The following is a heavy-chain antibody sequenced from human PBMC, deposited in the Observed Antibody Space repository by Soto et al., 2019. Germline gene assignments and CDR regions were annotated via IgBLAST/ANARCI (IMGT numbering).Heavy chain of an antibody. J-gene: IGHJ4*02. CDR3: AVLEGSGWTHLDY. CDR1: GYSFTSYH. V-gene: IGHV1-8*01. Sequence: QVQLAQSGAEVKKPGASVKVSCRASGYSFTSYHLNWVRQATGQGGEWMGWMNTNNGNTGYAQKFQGRVTMTRDTSINTAYMELSSLTSEDTAVYYCAVLEGSGWTHLDYWGQGTLVTVPS. D-gene: IGHD6-19*01. CDR2: MNTNNGNT.